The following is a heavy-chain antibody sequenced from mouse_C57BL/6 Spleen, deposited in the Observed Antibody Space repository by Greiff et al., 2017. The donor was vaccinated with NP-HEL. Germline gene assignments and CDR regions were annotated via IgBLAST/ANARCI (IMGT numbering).Heavy chain of an antibody. Sequence: QVQLQQSGAELVRPGASVTLSCKASGYTFTDYEMHWVKQTPVHGLEWIGAIDPEPGGTAYNQKFKGKAILTADKSSSTAYMELRSLTSEDSAVYYCTRYAMDYWGQGTSVTVSS. CDR3: TRYAMDY. CDR2: IDPEPGGT. CDR1: GYTFTDYE. V-gene: IGHV1-15*01. J-gene: IGHJ4*01.